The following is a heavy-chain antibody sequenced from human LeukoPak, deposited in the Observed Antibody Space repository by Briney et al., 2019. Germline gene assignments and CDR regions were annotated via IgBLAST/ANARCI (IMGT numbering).Heavy chain of an antibody. V-gene: IGHV4-4*07. J-gene: IGHJ1*01. D-gene: IGHD3-22*01. CDR3: ARTYYCDSSGYGYFQH. CDR1: GGSISGYY. CDR2: IYTSGST. Sequence: PSETLSLTCTVSGGSISGYYWSWIRQPAGKGLEWIGRIYTSGSTNYNPSLKSRVTMSVDTSKNQFSLKLSSVTAADTAVYYCARTYYCDSSGYGYFQHWGQGTLVTVSS.